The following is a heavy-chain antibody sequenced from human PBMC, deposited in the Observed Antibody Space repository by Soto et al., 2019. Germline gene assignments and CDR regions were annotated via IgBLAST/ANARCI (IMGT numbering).Heavy chain of an antibody. CDR2: RYSSEST. V-gene: IGHV4-31*03. CDR3: ARTKCSGGSCYSWTLDY. Sequence: SETVSLTCTVSGGSITTGGYYWSWIRQLPGKGLEWIGHRYSSESTYYNPSLKSRVSISLDTSNTQLSRKLSVVTAADTAMYYWARTKCSGGSCYSWTLDYWGQETPVTVSS. D-gene: IGHD2-15*01. J-gene: IGHJ4*02. CDR1: GGSITTGGYY.